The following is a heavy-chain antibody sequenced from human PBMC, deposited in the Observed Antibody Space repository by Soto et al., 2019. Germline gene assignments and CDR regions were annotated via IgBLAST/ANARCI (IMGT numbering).Heavy chain of an antibody. Sequence: PGGSLRLSCTASEFTFSNYAMSWVRQAPGKGLEWVSAISASGAATYYVDSVKGRFTISRDNSKNTLYVQMNSLRAEDTGVYYCARCAVSSTTSGGWCNWFDPWGQGTLVTVPQ. CDR2: ISASGAAT. D-gene: IGHD2-21*01. J-gene: IGHJ5*02. CDR1: EFTFSNYA. V-gene: IGHV3-23*01. CDR3: ARCAVSSTTSGGWCNWFDP.